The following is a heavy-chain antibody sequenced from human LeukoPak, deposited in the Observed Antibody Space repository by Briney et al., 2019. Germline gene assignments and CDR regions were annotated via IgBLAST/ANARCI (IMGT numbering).Heavy chain of an antibody. V-gene: IGHV1-2*02. D-gene: IGHD3-3*01. CDR3: ARAYYDFWSGLPVDY. CDR1: GYTFTGYY. J-gene: IGHJ4*02. CDR2: INPNSGGT. Sequence: ASVKVSCKASGYTFTGYYMHWVRQAPGQGLECMGWINPNSGGTNYAQKFQGRVTMTRDTSISTAYMELSRLRSDDTAVYYCARAYYDFWSGLPVDYWGQGTLVTVSS.